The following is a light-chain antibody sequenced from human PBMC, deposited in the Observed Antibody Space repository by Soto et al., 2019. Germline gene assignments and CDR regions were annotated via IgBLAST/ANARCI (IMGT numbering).Light chain of an antibody. V-gene: IGKV1-9*01. CDR1: QGISSY. J-gene: IGKJ1*01. CDR3: QQLNSYLPWT. CDR2: AAS. Sequence: DIQLTQSPSFLSASVGDRVTITCRASQGISSYLAWYQQKPGQAPKLLIYAASTLQSGVPSRLSGSVSGKECALTISSLQPEDFATYDCQQLNSYLPWTFGQGTKVEIK.